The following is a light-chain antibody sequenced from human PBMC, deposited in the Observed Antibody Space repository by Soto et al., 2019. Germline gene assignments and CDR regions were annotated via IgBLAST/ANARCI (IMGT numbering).Light chain of an antibody. J-gene: IGKJ1*01. V-gene: IGKV3-11*01. CDR3: QQYNNWPWT. Sequence: DIVLTQSPATLSLSAGDSATLSCRASQSVSSYLAWYQQKPGQAPRILIYDASNRATGIPDRFSGSGSGTELNLTISSLQSEDFAVYYCQQYNNWPWTCGQGTKVDI. CDR2: DAS. CDR1: QSVSSY.